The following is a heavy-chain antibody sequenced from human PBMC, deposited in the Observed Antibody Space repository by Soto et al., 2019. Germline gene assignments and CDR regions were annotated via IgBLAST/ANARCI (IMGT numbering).Heavy chain of an antibody. CDR3: ATYYDSGNYYNGIDY. D-gene: IGHD3-10*01. J-gene: IGHJ4*02. CDR1: GDSITSSRFY. CDR2: MYYSGNT. V-gene: IGHV4-39*01. Sequence: QLQLQESGPGLVKPSETLSLTCTVSGDSITSSRFYWAWIRQPPGKGLEWIGSMYYSGNTYYNPSLKSRVTISGDTSKNQFSLKLTSVTAADAAVYYCATYYDSGNYYNGIDYWGQGTLVTVSS.